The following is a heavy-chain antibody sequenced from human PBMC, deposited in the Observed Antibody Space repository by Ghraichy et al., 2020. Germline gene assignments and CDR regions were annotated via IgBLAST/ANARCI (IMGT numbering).Heavy chain of an antibody. CDR1: GFTVSSNY. CDR3: ARFLVGASYYFDY. D-gene: IGHD1-26*01. V-gene: IGHV3-66*01. J-gene: IGHJ4*02. CDR2: IYSGGST. Sequence: GGSLRLSCAASGFTVSSNYMSWVRQAPGKGLEWVSVIYSGGSTYYADSVKGRFTISRDNSKNTLYLQMNSLRAEDTAVYYCARFLVGASYYFDYWGQGTLVTVSS.